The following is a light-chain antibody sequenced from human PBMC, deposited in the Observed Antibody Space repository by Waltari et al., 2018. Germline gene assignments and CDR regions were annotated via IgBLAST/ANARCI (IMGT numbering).Light chain of an antibody. CDR3: AAWDGSLDGVV. J-gene: IGLJ2*01. CDR1: TSNIRSNA. CDR2: NNH. V-gene: IGLV1-44*01. Sequence: SVLTPPPSASGTPGQRVTIPCSCSTSNIRSNAVNWYQQLPGTAPKLLIYNNHQRPSGVPDRFSGSKSGTSASLAISGLQSEDEADYYCAAWDGSLDGVVFGGGTMLTVL.